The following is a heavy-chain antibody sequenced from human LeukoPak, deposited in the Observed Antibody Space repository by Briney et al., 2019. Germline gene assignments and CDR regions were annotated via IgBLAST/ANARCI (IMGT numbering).Heavy chain of an antibody. CDR3: ARFVVVTATKYYFDY. J-gene: IGHJ4*02. CDR2: IYSGGST. V-gene: IGHV3-66*01. CDR1: GFTVSSNY. D-gene: IGHD2-21*02. Sequence: GGSLRLSCAASGFTVSSNYMSWVRQAPGKGLEWVSVIYSGGSTYYADSVKGRFTISRDNAKNSLYLQMNSLRAEDTALYYCARFVVVTATKYYFDYWGQGTLVTVSS.